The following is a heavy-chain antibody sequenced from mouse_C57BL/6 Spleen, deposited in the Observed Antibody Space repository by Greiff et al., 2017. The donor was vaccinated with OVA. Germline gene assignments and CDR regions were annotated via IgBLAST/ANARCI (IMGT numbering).Heavy chain of an antibody. V-gene: IGHV2-2*01. D-gene: IGHD4-1*01. CDR1: GFSLTSYG. CDR2: IWSGGST. CDR3: ARRTPNWDGDWYFDV. J-gene: IGHJ1*03. Sequence: VKLKQSGPGLVQPSQSLSITCTVSGFSLTSYGVHWVRQSPGKGLEWLGVIWSGGSTDYNAAFISRLSISKDNSKSQVFFKMNSLQADDTAIYYCARRTPNWDGDWYFDVWGTGTTVTVSS.